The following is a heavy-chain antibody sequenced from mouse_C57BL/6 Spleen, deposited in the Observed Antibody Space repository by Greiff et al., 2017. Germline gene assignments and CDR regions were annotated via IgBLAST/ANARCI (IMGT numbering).Heavy chain of an antibody. V-gene: IGHV1-85*01. J-gene: IGHJ1*03. D-gene: IGHD2-10*02. CDR3: ARSRYGNYWYFDV. CDR2: IYPRDGST. Sequence: VKLMESGPELVKPGASVKLSCKASGYTFTSYDINWVKQRPGQGLEWIGWIYPRDGSTKYNEKFKGKATLTVDTSSSTAYMELHSLTSEDSAVYFCARSRYGNYWYFDVWGTGTTVTVSS. CDR1: GYTFTSYD.